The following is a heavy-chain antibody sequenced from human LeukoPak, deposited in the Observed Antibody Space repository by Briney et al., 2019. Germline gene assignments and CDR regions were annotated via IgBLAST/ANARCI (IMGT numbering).Heavy chain of an antibody. D-gene: IGHD2-21*02. CDR3: ARVREDCGGDCYPDY. V-gene: IGHV1-69*04. J-gene: IGHJ4*02. CDR1: GGTFSSYA. CDR2: IIPIFGIA. Sequence: SVKVSCKASGGTFSSYAISWVRQAPGQGFEWMGRIIPIFGIANYAQKFQGRVTITADKSTSTAYMELSSLRSEDTAVYYCARVREDCGGDCYPDYWGQGTLVTVSS.